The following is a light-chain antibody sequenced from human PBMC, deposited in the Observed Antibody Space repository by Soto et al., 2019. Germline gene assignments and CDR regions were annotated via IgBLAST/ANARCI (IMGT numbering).Light chain of an antibody. CDR2: DAS. V-gene: IGKV3-11*01. Sequence: EIVFTQSPATLSLSPVERATLSCRASQTISSFLAWYQQKPGQAPRLLIYDASNRASGIPARFSGSGSGTDFTLTISSLEPEDFAVYYCQQRYNWPPTFGQGTRLEI. CDR3: QQRYNWPPT. J-gene: IGKJ5*01. CDR1: QTISSF.